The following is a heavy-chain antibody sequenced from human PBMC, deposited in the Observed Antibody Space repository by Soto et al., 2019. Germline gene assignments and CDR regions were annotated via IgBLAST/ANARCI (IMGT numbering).Heavy chain of an antibody. CDR1: GYIFTTYW. Sequence: LKISCQGSGYIFTTYWIGWVRQMPGKGLEWMGIIYPTDSDTRYSPSFQGQVTISADKSITTAYLQWSSLRASDTAVYYCARSGYSSHGMDVWGQGTTVTVSS. CDR2: IYPTDSDT. V-gene: IGHV5-51*01. J-gene: IGHJ6*02. CDR3: ARSGYSSHGMDV. D-gene: IGHD5-12*01.